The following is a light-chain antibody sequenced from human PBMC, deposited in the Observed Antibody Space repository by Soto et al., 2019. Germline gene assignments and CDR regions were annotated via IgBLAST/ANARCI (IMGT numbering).Light chain of an antibody. Sequence: EIVLTQSPGTLSLSPGERATLSCRASQSVRSSYLAWYQQKPGQPPRLLIYGASSRATGIPDRFSGSGSGTDSALTIRKLEPEDFSVYYCQQSGSSPLTFGGGTKVEIK. CDR2: GAS. V-gene: IGKV3-20*01. CDR1: QSVRSSY. J-gene: IGKJ4*01. CDR3: QQSGSSPLT.